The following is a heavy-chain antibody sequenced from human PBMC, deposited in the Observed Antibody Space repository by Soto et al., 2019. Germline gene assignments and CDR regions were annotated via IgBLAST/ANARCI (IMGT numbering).Heavy chain of an antibody. CDR3: ASVVPAATYYYYYGMDV. Sequence: SETLSLTCTVPGGSISSIRYYCGCIRQPPGKGLEWIGSLYYSGSTYYNPSLKSRVTISVDTSKNQFSLKLSSVTAADTAVYYCASVVPAATYYYYYGMDVCGQGTTVT. D-gene: IGHD2-2*01. J-gene: IGHJ6*02. V-gene: IGHV4-39*01. CDR2: LYYSGST. CDR1: GGSISSIRYY.